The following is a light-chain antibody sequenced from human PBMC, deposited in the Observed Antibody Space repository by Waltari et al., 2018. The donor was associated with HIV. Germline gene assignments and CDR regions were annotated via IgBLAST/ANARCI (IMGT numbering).Light chain of an antibody. Sequence: SYELTQPPSVSVSPGPTASITCSGEKLGDKYACWYQQNPGTSPVLVIYEDSKRPAGIPGRFSGSNSGNTATLIISGTQAMDEADYYCQAWDSSGVFGGGTKLTVL. CDR1: KLGDKY. V-gene: IGLV3-1*01. CDR3: QAWDSSGV. J-gene: IGLJ2*01. CDR2: EDS.